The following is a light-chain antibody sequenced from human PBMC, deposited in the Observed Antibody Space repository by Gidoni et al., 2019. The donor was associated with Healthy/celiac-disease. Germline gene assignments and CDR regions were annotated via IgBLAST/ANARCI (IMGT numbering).Light chain of an antibody. Sequence: DIQMTQSPSSLSASVGDRVTITCRASKGISNYLAWYQQKPGKVPKLLIYAASTLQSGVPSRFSGSGSGTDFTLTIRSLQPEDVATYYCQKYNSAPLTFGGGTKVEIK. V-gene: IGKV1-27*01. CDR3: QKYNSAPLT. CDR1: KGISNY. J-gene: IGKJ4*01. CDR2: AAS.